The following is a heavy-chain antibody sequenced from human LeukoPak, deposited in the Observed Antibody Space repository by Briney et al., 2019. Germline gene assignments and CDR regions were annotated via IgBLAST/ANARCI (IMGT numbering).Heavy chain of an antibody. V-gene: IGHV3-74*03. D-gene: IGHD2-21*02. Sequence: GGSLRLSCAASGFTFSVYYMFWVRQAPGKGLVWVSNISPDATNSKYADFVEGRFTISRDNAKNTLYLQLNSLRVEDAAVYYCARFRTWGDKAFDYWGQGTLVTVSS. CDR1: GFTFSVYY. CDR3: ARFRTWGDKAFDY. CDR2: ISPDATNS. J-gene: IGHJ4*02.